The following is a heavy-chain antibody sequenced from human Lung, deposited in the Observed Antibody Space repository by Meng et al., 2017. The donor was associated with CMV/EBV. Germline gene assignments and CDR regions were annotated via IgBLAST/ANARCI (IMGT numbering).Heavy chain of an antibody. CDR3: ARDVSPRSSAYFAIYYFYALDV. CDR1: GFTFSSYS. CDR2: ISSSGTYI. V-gene: IGHV3-21*01. J-gene: IGHJ6*02. Sequence: ETLSLXCAASGFTFSSYSMNWVRQAPGKGLEWVSSISSSGTYIYYADSVKGRFTISRDNAQNSLYLQMNSLRAEDTAVYYCARDVSPRSSAYFAIYYFYALDVWGQGTTVTVSS. D-gene: IGHD2-21*01.